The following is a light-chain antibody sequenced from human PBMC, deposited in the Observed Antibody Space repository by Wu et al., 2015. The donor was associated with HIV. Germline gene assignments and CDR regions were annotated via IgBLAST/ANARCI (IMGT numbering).Light chain of an antibody. V-gene: IGKV1-17*03. Sequence: DIQMTQSPSAMSASVGDRVTITCRASQGINNYLAWFQQKPGKVPKRLIYAASSLEGGVPSRFSGSGSGTEFTLTINSLQPEDFAVYYCQHRFNWPLIFGQGTRLEIK. CDR3: QHRFNWPLI. CDR1: QGINNY. CDR2: AAS. J-gene: IGKJ5*01.